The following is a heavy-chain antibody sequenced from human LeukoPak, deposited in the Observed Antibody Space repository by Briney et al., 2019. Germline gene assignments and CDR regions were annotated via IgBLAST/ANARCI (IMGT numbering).Heavy chain of an antibody. CDR3: AKDAKRDSSGYYGDY. D-gene: IGHD3-22*01. J-gene: IGHJ4*02. CDR1: GFTFSSYA. CDR2: ISGSGGST. Sequence: GGSLRLSCAASGFTFSSYAMSWVRQAPGKGLEWVSAISGSGGSTYYADSVKGRFTISRDNSKNTLYLQMNSLRAEDTAVYHCAKDAKRDSSGYYGDYWGQGTLVTVSS. V-gene: IGHV3-23*01.